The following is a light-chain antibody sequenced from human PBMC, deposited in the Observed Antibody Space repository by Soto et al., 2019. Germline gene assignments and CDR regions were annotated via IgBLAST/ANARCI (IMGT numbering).Light chain of an antibody. CDR2: GTS. V-gene: IGKV3-20*01. CDR3: QRFGTSPPWT. CDR1: QSLSSSY. J-gene: IGKJ1*01. Sequence: EIVLTQSPGTLSLSPGERATLSCRASQSLSSSYLAWYQQKPGQAPRLXLYGTSIRATGIPDRFSGSGSGTDFTLTITRLETEDFAVYYCQRFGTSPPWTFGQGTKVDIK.